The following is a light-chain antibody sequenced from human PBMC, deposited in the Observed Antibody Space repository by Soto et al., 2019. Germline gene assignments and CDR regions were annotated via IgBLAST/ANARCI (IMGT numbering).Light chain of an antibody. V-gene: IGLV1-47*02. J-gene: IGLJ2*01. Sequence: QSVLTQPPSASGTPGQRVTISCSGSYSNFETNYVYWYQQVPGTAPKLLIYTNDQRPSGVPDRFSASKSGTSASLAISGLRSEDEADYFCSATDDSLGGPVFGGGTKLTVL. CDR2: TND. CDR1: YSNFETNY. CDR3: SATDDSLGGPV.